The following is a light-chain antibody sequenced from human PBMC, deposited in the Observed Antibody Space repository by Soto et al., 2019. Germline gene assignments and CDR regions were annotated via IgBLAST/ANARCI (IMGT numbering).Light chain of an antibody. CDR2: ANN. J-gene: IGLJ2*01. Sequence: QSVLTQPPSVSGAPGQRVTVSCTGSSSNIGAGYDVHWYQQLPGTAPKLLIYANNIRPSGVPDRFSGSKSGTSASLAITGLQAEDGADYYCQSYDSSLSGVVFGGGTKLTVL. CDR3: QSYDSSLSGVV. CDR1: SSNIGAGYD. V-gene: IGLV1-40*01.